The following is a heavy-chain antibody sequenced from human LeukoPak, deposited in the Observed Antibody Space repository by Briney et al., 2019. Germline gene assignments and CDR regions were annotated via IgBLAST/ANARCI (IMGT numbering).Heavy chain of an antibody. CDR2: INHSGST. D-gene: IGHD2-15*01. J-gene: IGHJ4*02. Sequence: SETLSLTCAVYGGSFSGYYWSWIRQPPGKGLEWIGEINHSGSTNYNPSLKSRVTISVDTSKNQFSLKLSSVTAADTAVYYCARGACSGGSCYLYLDYWGQGTLVTVSS. CDR3: ARGACSGGSCYLYLDY. V-gene: IGHV4-34*01. CDR1: GGSFSGYY.